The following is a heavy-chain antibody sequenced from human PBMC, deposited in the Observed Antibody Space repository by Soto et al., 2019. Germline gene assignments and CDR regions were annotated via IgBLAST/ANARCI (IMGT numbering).Heavy chain of an antibody. D-gene: IGHD5-18*01. Sequence: GESLKISCKGSGYSFTSYWISWVRQMPGKGLEWMGRIDPSDSYTNYSPSFQGHVTISADKSISTAYLQWSSLKASDTAMYYCASIRSGIKLWQYYYYYYGMDVWGPGTKVTVSS. V-gene: IGHV5-10-1*01. J-gene: IGHJ6*02. CDR3: ASIRSGIKLWQYYYYYYGMDV. CDR2: IDPSDSYT. CDR1: GYSFTSYW.